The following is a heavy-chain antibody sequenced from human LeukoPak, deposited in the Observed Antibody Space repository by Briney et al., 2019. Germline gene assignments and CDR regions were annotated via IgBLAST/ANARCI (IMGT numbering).Heavy chain of an antibody. Sequence: GGSLRLSCAASGFTFSNAWMSWVRQAPGKGLEWVGRIKSKTDGGITDYAAPMKGRFTISRDDSKNTLYLQMNSLKTEDTAVYYCTTAAYFWSGYYEHWGQGTLVTVSS. CDR1: GFTFSNAW. V-gene: IGHV3-15*01. CDR3: TTAAYFWSGYYEH. D-gene: IGHD3-3*01. CDR2: IKSKTDGGIT. J-gene: IGHJ1*01.